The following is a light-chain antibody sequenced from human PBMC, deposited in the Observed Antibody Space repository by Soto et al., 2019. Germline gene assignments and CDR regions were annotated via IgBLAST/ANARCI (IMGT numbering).Light chain of an antibody. J-gene: IGLJ2*01. Sequence: QSALTQPPSASGSPGQSVTISCTGTSSDIGTFSSISWYQQYPGKAPKLMIFGVSQRPSGVPDRFSGSKSGTSASLAITGLRSDDEADYYCATWDDDLYTPIIGGGTKLTVL. CDR2: GVS. CDR1: SSDIGTFSS. V-gene: IGLV2-8*01. CDR3: ATWDDDLYTPI.